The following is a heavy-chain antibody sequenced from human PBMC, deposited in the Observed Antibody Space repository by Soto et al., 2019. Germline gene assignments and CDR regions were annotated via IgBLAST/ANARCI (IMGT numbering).Heavy chain of an antibody. CDR2: ISWNSGSI. Sequence: EVQLVESGGGLVQPGRSLRLSCAASGFTFDDYAMHWVRQAPGKGLEWVSGISWNSGSIGYADSVKGRFTISRDNAKNSLYLQMNSLRAEDTALYYCAKPRFGDYYYMDVWGKGTTVTVSS. V-gene: IGHV3-9*01. CDR1: GFTFDDYA. D-gene: IGHD3-16*01. CDR3: AKPRFGDYYYMDV. J-gene: IGHJ6*03.